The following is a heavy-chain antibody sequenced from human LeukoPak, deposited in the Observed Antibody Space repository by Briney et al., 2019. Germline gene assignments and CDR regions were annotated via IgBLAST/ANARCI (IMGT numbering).Heavy chain of an antibody. CDR2: IYYSGST. CDR1: GGSISSGGYY. V-gene: IGHV4-31*03. D-gene: IGHD2-21*02. CDR3: ARGGFYCGGDCYVDY. Sequence: SETLSLTCTVSGGSISSGGYYWSWIRQHPGKGLEWIGYIYYSGSTYYNPSPKSRVTISVDTSKNQFSLRLSSVTAADTAVYYCARGGFYCGGDCYVDYWGQGTLVTVSS. J-gene: IGHJ4*02.